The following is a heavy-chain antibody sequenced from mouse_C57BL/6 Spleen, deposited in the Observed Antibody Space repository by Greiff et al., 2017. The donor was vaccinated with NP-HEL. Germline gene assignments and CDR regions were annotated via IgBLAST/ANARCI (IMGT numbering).Heavy chain of an antibody. Sequence: VQLQQSGAELVKPGASVKISCKASGYAFSSYWMNWVKQRPGKGLEWIGQIYPGDGDTNYNGKFKGKATLTAEQSSSTASMQLSILTSEVSAVYFYARCYYYGSSYPDYVDYWGQGTTLTVSS. J-gene: IGHJ2*01. CDR2: IYPGDGDT. CDR1: GYAFSSYW. CDR3: ARCYYYGSSYPDYVDY. D-gene: IGHD1-1*01. V-gene: IGHV1-80*01.